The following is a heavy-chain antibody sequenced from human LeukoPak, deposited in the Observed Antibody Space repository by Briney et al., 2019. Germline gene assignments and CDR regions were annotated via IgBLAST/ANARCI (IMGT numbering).Heavy chain of an antibody. Sequence: SETLSLTCAVYGGSFSGYYWSWIRQPPGKGLEWIGNIYYSGSTNYNPSLKSRVTISVDTSKNQFSLKLSSVTAADTAVYYCTRGLIAYYYMDVWGKGTTVTISS. V-gene: IGHV4-59*01. D-gene: IGHD3-22*01. J-gene: IGHJ6*03. CDR2: IYYSGST. CDR1: GGSFSGYY. CDR3: TRGLIAYYYMDV.